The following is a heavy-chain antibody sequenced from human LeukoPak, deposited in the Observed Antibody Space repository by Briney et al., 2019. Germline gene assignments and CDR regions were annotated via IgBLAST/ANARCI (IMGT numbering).Heavy chain of an antibody. V-gene: IGHV1-69*06. CDR1: GGTFNSYA. CDR2: IIPIFGTA. Sequence: ASVKVSCKASGGTFNSYAISWVRQAPGQGLEWMGGIIPIFGTANYAQKFQGRVTITADKSTSTVYMELSSLRSEDTAVYYCARNTGIVGATYLPDFDYWGQGTLVTVSS. CDR3: ARNTGIVGATYLPDFDY. D-gene: IGHD1-26*01. J-gene: IGHJ4*02.